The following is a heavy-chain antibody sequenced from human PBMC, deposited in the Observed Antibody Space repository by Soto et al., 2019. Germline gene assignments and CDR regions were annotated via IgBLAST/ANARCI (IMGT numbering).Heavy chain of an antibody. D-gene: IGHD3-16*01. V-gene: IGHV3-7*01. CDR3: VRGTLGAFDI. Sequence: QPGGSLRLSCAASGFNFIIYWMRWVRQAPGKGLEWVAHIKSDGNERYNADSVQGRFTISRDNANNAVFLQMNSLRVEDTGVYYCVRGTLGAFDIWGQGTMVTVSS. CDR2: IKSDGNER. J-gene: IGHJ3*02. CDR1: GFNFIIYW.